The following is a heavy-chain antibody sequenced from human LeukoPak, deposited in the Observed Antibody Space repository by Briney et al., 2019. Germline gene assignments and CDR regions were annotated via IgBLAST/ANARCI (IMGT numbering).Heavy chain of an antibody. D-gene: IGHD1-26*01. Sequence: SETLSLTCTVSGGSISSYYWRWIRQPPGKGLEWIGYICYSGSTNYNPSLKSRVTISVDTSKNQFSLKLSSVTAADTAVYYCARGPESGSYPPLDYWGQGTLVTVSS. CDR2: ICYSGST. CDR3: ARGPESGSYPPLDY. J-gene: IGHJ4*02. V-gene: IGHV4-59*12. CDR1: GGSISSYY.